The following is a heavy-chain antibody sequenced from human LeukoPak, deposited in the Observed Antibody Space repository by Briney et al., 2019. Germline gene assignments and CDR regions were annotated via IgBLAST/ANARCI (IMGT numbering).Heavy chain of an antibody. CDR3: ARVLGGVVVN. Sequence: GASVKVSCKASGGTFSSYAINWVRQATGQGLEWMGWMNPNSGNTGYAQKFQGRVTITRNTSISTAYMELSSLRSEDTAVYYCARVLGGVVVNWGQGTLVTVSS. CDR1: GGTFSSYA. V-gene: IGHV1-8*03. J-gene: IGHJ4*02. D-gene: IGHD2-2*01. CDR2: MNPNSGNT.